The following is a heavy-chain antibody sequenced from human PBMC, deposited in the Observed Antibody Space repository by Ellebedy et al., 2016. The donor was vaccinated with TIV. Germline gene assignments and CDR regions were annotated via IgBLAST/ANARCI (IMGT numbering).Heavy chain of an antibody. J-gene: IGHJ4*02. CDR3: VRAYPIPAVGYYFDF. CDR2: INPYSGDT. V-gene: IGHV1-2*02. Sequence: AASVKVSCKASGYTFSDYYIHWVRQAPGQGLQWMGWINPYSGDTKFAQKFQGRVTVTSDTSISTAYMDVSGLTFDDTALYYCVRAYPIPAVGYYFDFWGQGTLVTVSS. CDR1: GYTFSDYY. D-gene: IGHD2-8*02.